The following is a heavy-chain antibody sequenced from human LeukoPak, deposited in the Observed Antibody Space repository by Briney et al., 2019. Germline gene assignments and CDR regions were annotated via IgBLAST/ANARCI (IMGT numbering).Heavy chain of an antibody. V-gene: IGHV3-30*02. Sequence: GGSLRLSCAASGFTFSSYGMHWVRQAPAKGLEWVAFIRYDESKTFYGDSVRGRFTVSRDNAKSSLYLQMNSLRAEDTALYYCAREMKDSSGSFLAHWGQGTLVTVSS. J-gene: IGHJ4*02. CDR1: GFTFSSYG. CDR2: IRYDESKT. CDR3: AREMKDSSGSFLAH. D-gene: IGHD3-22*01.